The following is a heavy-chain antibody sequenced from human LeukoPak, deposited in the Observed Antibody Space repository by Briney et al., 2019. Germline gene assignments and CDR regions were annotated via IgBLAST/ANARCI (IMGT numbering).Heavy chain of an antibody. Sequence: SVKVSCKASGGTFSSYAISWVRQAPGQGLEWMGGIIPIFGTANYAQKFQGRVTITADKSTSTAYMELSSLRSEDTAVYYCAIPLLGYNYFDYWGQGTLVTVSS. CDR1: GGTFSSYA. D-gene: IGHD2-15*01. CDR3: AIPLLGYNYFDY. J-gene: IGHJ4*02. V-gene: IGHV1-69*06. CDR2: IIPIFGTA.